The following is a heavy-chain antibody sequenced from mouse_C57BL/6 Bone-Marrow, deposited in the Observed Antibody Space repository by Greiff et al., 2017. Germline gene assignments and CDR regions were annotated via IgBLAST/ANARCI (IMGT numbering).Heavy chain of an antibody. V-gene: IGHV1-50*01. CDR3: ARCGYDFYAMDY. CDR2: IDPSDIYT. D-gene: IGHD2-2*01. Sequence: QVQLQQPGAELVKPGASVKLSCKASGYTFTSYWMQWVKQRPGQGLEWIGEIDPSDIYTNYNQKFKGKATLTVDTSSSTAYMQLSSLTSEDSAVYYCARCGYDFYAMDYWGQGTSVTVSS. J-gene: IGHJ4*01. CDR1: GYTFTSYW.